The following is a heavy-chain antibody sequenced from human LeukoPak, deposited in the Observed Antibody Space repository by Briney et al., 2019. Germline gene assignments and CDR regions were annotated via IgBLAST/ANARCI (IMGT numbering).Heavy chain of an antibody. CDR3: SSGYLRIGIFDY. CDR1: GGSISSYY. V-gene: IGHV4-4*07. Sequence: PSETLSLTCTVSGGSISSYYWSWIRQPAGKELEWIGRIYTSGSTNYNPSLKSRVTISVDTSKNQFSLKLSSVTAADTAVYYDSSGYLRIGIFDYWGQGTLVTVSS. D-gene: IGHD3-22*01. J-gene: IGHJ4*02. CDR2: IYTSGST.